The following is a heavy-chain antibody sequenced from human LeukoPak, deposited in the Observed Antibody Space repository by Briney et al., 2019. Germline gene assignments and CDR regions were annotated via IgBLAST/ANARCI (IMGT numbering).Heavy chain of an antibody. D-gene: IGHD1-26*01. J-gene: IGHJ4*02. CDR1: GLTFSSHA. CDR2: ITGSGGST. V-gene: IGHV3-23*01. Sequence: GGSLRLSCGASGLTFSSHAMTWVRQTPGKGLEWVSGITGSGGSTYYADSVKGRFTISRDNAKNSLYLQMNSLRAEDTAVYYCARDAPGVGATDYWGQGTLVTVSS. CDR3: ARDAPGVGATDY.